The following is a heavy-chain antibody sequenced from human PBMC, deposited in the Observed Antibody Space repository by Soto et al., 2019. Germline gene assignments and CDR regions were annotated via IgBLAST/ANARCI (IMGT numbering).Heavy chain of an antibody. CDR3: ARAAHYYDSSGYLRVDY. V-gene: IGHV3-33*01. J-gene: IGHJ4*02. Sequence: GGSLRLSCAASGFTFSSYGMHWVRQAPGKGLEWVAVIWYDGSNKYYADSVKGRFTISRDNSKNTLYLQMNSLRAEDTAVYYCARAAHYYDSSGYLRVDYWGQGTLVTVSS. CDR1: GFTFSSYG. CDR2: IWYDGSNK. D-gene: IGHD3-22*01.